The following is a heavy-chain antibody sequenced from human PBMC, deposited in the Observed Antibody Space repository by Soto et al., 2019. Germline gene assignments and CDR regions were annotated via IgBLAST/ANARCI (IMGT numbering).Heavy chain of an antibody. V-gene: IGHV1-8*01. CDR2: MNPNSGNT. D-gene: IGHD6-13*01. J-gene: IGHJ5*02. Sequence: ASVKVSCKASGYTFTSYDINWVRQATGQGLEWMGWMNPNSGNTVYAQKFQGRVTMTRNTSISTAYMELSSVTAADTAVYYCARVGSSWGWFDPWGQGILVTVSS. CDR1: GYTFTSYD. CDR3: ARVGSSWGWFDP.